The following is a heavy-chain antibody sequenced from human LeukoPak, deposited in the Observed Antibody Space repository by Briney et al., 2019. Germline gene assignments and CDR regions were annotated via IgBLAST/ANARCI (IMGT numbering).Heavy chain of an antibody. Sequence: PGGSLRLSCTASGFTLSDYYMTWIRQAPGKGLEWVSYISDDGNTYNADSVKGRFTISRDNAKNSLYLQMNSLRAEDTAVYYCAREQYYYDSSGYFGFDYWGQGTLVTVSS. J-gene: IGHJ4*02. CDR3: AREQYYYDSSGYFGFDY. CDR2: ISDDGNT. V-gene: IGHV3-11*04. CDR1: GFTLSDYY. D-gene: IGHD3-22*01.